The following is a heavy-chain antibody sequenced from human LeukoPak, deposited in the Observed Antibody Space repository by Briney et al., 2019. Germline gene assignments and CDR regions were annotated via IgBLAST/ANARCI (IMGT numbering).Heavy chain of an antibody. CDR2: INPNSSKT. CDR1: GYTFSSYE. Sequence: ASVKVSCKSSGYTFSSYEINWVRQAAGQGLEWMGWINPNSSKTDHAQKFQGRVTITRDTSISTAYLELSSLRSEDTAVYYFARGVEPLAANTLAYWGQGTLVTVSS. D-gene: IGHD1-14*01. CDR3: ARGVEPLAANTLAY. J-gene: IGHJ4*02. V-gene: IGHV1-8*03.